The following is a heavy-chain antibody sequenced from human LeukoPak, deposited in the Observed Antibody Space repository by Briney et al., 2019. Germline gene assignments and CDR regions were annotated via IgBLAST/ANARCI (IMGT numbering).Heavy chain of an antibody. D-gene: IGHD3-16*01. J-gene: IGHJ4*02. V-gene: IGHV4-38-2*01. Sequence: SETLSLTCAVSGYSISSGYYCGWIRQPPGKGLEWIGSIYHSGSTYYNPSLKSRVTISVDTSKNQFSLKLSSVTAADTAVYYCAGQGAILSNWGQGTLVTVSS. CDR1: GYSISSGYY. CDR3: AGQGAILSN. CDR2: IYHSGST.